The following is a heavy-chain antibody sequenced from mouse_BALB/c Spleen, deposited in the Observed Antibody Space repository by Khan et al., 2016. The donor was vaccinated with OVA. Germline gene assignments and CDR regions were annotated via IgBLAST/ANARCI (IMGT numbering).Heavy chain of an antibody. V-gene: IGHV1S56*01. CDR3: AREGYYGNYRAWFAY. J-gene: IGHJ3*01. D-gene: IGHD2-1*01. Sequence: VQLQESGPELVKPGASVRISCKASGYTFPSYYIYWVKQRPGQGLEWIGWIYPGNVNTKYNETFKGKATLTADKSSSTAYMQLSSLTSEDSAVYFCAREGYYGNYRAWFAYWGQGTLVTVSA. CDR1: GYTFPSYY. CDR2: IYPGNVNT.